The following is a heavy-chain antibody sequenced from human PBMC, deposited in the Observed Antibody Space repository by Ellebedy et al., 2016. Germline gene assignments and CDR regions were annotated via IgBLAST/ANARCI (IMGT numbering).Heavy chain of an antibody. CDR3: TTVYRCNYDSV. CDR1: GFTFSNAW. CDR2: IKSKTDGGAA. D-gene: IGHD3-16*01. V-gene: IGHV3-15*01. Sequence: GGSLRLSCASSGFTFSNAWMNWVRQAPGKGLEWVGRIKSKTDGGAADYAAPVKGRFTISRDDSKSTLHLQMNSLKTEDTAVYFCTTVYRCNYDSVWGQGTLVTVSS. J-gene: IGHJ4*02.